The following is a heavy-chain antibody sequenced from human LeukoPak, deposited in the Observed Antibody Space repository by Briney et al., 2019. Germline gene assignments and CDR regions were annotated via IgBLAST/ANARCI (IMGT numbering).Heavy chain of an antibody. CDR3: ARARYGSGSYFAVFHFDALDI. Sequence: QTLSLTRVICGYSVSNNSSPWIWIRQSPPRGLEWLGRTYYRYKWYNDYAVSVKSRITINPDTSKNQFSLQLNSVTPEDTAVYYCARARYGSGSYFAVFHFDALDIWGQGTMVTVSS. CDR2: TYYRYKWYN. J-gene: IGHJ3*02. V-gene: IGHV6-1*01. CDR1: GYSVSNNSSP. D-gene: IGHD3-10*01.